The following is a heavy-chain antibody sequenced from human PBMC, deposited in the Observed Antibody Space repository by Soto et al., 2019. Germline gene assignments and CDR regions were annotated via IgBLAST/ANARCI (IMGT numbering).Heavy chain of an antibody. CDR1: GFTFSNYA. CDR3: AKDRLRRTSGYFFDY. Sequence: EVQLLESGGKLVQPGGSLTLSCAASGFTFSNYAMAWVRQAPGKGLEWVSGVSASGLNTDYADPVKGRFYISRDNSKNTVSLQMNSLRAEDPALYYCAKDRLRRTSGYFFDYWCQGTRVTGPS. V-gene: IGHV3-23*01. D-gene: IGHD1-1*01. CDR2: VSASGLNT. J-gene: IGHJ4*02.